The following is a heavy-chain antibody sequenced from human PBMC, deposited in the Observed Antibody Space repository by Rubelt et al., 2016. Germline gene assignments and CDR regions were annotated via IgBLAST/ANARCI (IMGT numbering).Heavy chain of an antibody. J-gene: IGHJ6*02. Sequence: QVQLVQSGAEVKKPGASVKVSCKASGYTFTSYGISWVRQAPGQGLAWMGWISAYNGNTNYAQKLQGRVTMTTDTSTSTAYMELRSLRSDDTAVYYCARDSLDRFFWSGYFYGMDVWGQGTTVTVSS. V-gene: IGHV1-18*01. CDR3: ARDSLDRFFWSGYFYGMDV. D-gene: IGHD3-3*01. CDR2: ISAYNGNT. CDR1: GYTFTSYG.